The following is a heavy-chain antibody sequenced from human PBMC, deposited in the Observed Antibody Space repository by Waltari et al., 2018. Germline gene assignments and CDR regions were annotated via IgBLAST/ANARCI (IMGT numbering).Heavy chain of an antibody. D-gene: IGHD2-2*01. CDR2: ISGSGGST. CDR3: AKNVVVPAAIGYYMDV. CDR1: GFTFSSYA. Sequence: EVQLVESGGGLVQPGGSLRLSCAASGFTFSSYAMSWVRQAPGKGLEWVSAISGSGGSTYYADSVNGRFTISRDNSKNTLYLQMNSLRAEDTAVYYCAKNVVVPAAIGYYMDVWGKGTTVTVSS. J-gene: IGHJ6*03. V-gene: IGHV3-23*04.